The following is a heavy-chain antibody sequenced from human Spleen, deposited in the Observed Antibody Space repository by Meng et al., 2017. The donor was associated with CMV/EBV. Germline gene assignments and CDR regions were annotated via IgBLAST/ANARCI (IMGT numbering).Heavy chain of an antibody. D-gene: IGHD3-10*01. J-gene: IGHJ4*02. V-gene: IGHV4-39*07. Sequence: SETLSLTCTVSGGSISSSSYYWGWIRQPPGKGLEWIGSIYYSGSTYYNPSLKSRVTISVDTSKNQFSLKLSSVTAADTAVYYCARARFGLAAFGYWGQGTLVTVSS. CDR1: GGSISSSSYY. CDR3: ARARFGLAAFGY. CDR2: IYYSGST.